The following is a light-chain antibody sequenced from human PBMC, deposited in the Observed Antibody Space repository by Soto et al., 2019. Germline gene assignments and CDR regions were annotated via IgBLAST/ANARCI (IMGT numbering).Light chain of an antibody. CDR2: AAS. CDR3: QQSYSTPPLT. Sequence: DIQMTQSPSSLSASVGDRVTITCRASQSISSYLNWYQQKPGKTPKLLIYAASSLQSGIPSRFSGSGYGTDFTLTISSLPPEDFATYYCQQSYSTPPLTFGGGTNVEIK. CDR1: QSISSY. V-gene: IGKV1-39*01. J-gene: IGKJ4*01.